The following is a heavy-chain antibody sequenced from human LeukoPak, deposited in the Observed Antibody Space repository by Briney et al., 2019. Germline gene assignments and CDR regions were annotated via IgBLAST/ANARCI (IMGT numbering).Heavy chain of an antibody. CDR3: VLLSLTPG. CDR1: GFTFSSYG. Sequence: GGTLRLSCAASGFTFSSYGMSWVRQAPGKGLEWVSAISGSGGSTYYADSVKGRFTISRDNAKNTLYLQMDSLRPEDTAVYYCVLLSLTPGWGQGTLVTVSS. V-gene: IGHV3-23*01. D-gene: IGHD2-8*01. J-gene: IGHJ4*02. CDR2: ISGSGGST.